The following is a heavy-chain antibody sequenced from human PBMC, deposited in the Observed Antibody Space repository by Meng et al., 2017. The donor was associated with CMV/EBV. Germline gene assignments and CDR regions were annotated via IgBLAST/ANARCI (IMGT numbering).Heavy chain of an antibody. V-gene: IGHV1-18*01. D-gene: IGHD3-10*01. Sequence: QVQLVKSGDEVKKPGSSVKVSCKASGYTFTSYGISWVRQAPGQGLEWMGWISAYNGNTNYAQKLQGRVTMTTDTSTSTAYMELRSLRSDDTAVYYCAAYPQTMVRGVALWGAFDYWGQGTLVTVSS. CDR3: AAYPQTMVRGVALWGAFDY. CDR1: GYTFTSYG. CDR2: ISAYNGNT. J-gene: IGHJ4*02.